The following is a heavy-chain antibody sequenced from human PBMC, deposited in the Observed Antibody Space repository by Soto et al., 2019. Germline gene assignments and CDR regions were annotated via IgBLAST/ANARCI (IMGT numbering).Heavy chain of an antibody. CDR3: ASSIAARGGVFDY. V-gene: IGHV4-34*01. D-gene: IGHD6-6*01. Sequence: SETLSLTXAVYGGSFSGYYWSWIRQPPGKGLEWIGEINHSGSTNYNPSLKSRVTISVDTSKNQFSLKLSSVTAADTAVYYCASSIAARGGVFDYWGQGTLVTVSS. J-gene: IGHJ4*02. CDR1: GGSFSGYY. CDR2: INHSGST.